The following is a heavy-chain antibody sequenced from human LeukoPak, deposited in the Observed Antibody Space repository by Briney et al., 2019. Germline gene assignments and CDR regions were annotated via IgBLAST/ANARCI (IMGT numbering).Heavy chain of an antibody. CDR1: GYTFTSYG. CDR2: ISVYNGNT. J-gene: IGHJ4*02. D-gene: IGHD3-10*01. V-gene: IGHV1-18*01. CDR3: ARGVAGEPYYFDY. Sequence: GASVKVSCKASGYTFTSYGSSWVRQAPGQGLEWMGWISVYNGNTNYAQNLQGRVTMTTDTSTSTAYMDLRSLTSDDTAVYYCARGVAGEPYYFDYWGQGTLVTVSS.